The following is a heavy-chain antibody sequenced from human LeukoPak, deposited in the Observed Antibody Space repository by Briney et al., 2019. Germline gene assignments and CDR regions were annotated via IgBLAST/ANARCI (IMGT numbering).Heavy chain of an antibody. Sequence: SETLSLTCTVSGGSISSYYWCWIRQPPGKGLEWIGYIYYSGSTNYNPSLKSRVTMSVDTSKNQFSLKLSSVTAADTAVYYCARVLGSSSWYGYYYYMDVWGKGTTVTISS. V-gene: IGHV4-59*01. CDR2: IYYSGST. J-gene: IGHJ6*03. D-gene: IGHD6-13*01. CDR3: ARVLGSSSWYGYYYYMDV. CDR1: GGSISSYY.